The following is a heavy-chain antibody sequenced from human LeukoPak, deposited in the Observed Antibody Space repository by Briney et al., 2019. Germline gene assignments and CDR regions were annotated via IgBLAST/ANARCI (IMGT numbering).Heavy chain of an antibody. D-gene: IGHD6-13*01. CDR2: IYPGDSDT. J-gene: IGHJ3*02. V-gene: IGHV5-51*01. CDR1: GYTFTTYW. CDR3: ARRGHRQAADNAFDI. Sequence: GESLKISCKGSGYTFTTYWIGLVRHMPGKGLEWMGIIYPGDSDTRYSPSFQGQVTISADKSISTAYLQWSSLKASDTAMYYCARRGHRQAADNAFDIWGQGTMVTVSS.